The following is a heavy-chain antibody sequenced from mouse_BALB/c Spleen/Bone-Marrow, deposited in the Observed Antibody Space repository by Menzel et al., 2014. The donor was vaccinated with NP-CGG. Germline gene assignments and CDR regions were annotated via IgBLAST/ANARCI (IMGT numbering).Heavy chain of an antibody. CDR3: VTSTYFDV. CDR1: GFTFNTYA. CDR2: IRSKSNNYAT. Sequence: DVKLQESGGGLVQPKGSLKLSCAASGFTFNTYAMNWVRQAPGKGLAWVARIRSKSNNYATYYADSVKDRFTISRDDSQSMLYLQMNNLKTEDTAMYYCVTSTYFDVWGAGTTVTVSS. D-gene: IGHD6-1*01. J-gene: IGHJ1*01. V-gene: IGHV10-1*02.